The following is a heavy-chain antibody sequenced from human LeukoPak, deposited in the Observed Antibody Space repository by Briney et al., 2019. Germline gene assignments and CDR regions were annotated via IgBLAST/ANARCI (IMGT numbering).Heavy chain of an antibody. J-gene: IGHJ4*02. D-gene: IGHD3-22*01. CDR2: IYYSGST. CDR3: ARDPTYYYDSSGSPL. V-gene: IGHV4-61*01. CDR1: GGSVSSGSYY. Sequence: SETLSLTCTVSGGSVSSGSYYWSWIRQPPGKGLEWIGYIYYSGSTNYNPSLESRVTISVDASKNQFSLKLSSVTAADTAVYYCARDPTYYYDSSGSPLWGQGTLVTVSS.